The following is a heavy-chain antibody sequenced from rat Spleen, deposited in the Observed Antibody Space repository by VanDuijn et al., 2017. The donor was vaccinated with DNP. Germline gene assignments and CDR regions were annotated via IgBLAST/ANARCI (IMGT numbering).Heavy chain of an antibody. CDR2: ISPSGANI. V-gene: IGHV5-25*01. J-gene: IGHJ2*01. D-gene: IGHD3-1*01. CDR3: APSVPTF. Sequence: EVQLVESGGGLVQPGRSLKLSCAASGFTFSDYYMAWVRQAPTRGLEWVASISPSGANIFYRDSVKGRFTISRDNPKSTLYLQMSSLRSEDTATSYCAPSVPTFWGQGVMVTVSS. CDR1: GFTFSDYY.